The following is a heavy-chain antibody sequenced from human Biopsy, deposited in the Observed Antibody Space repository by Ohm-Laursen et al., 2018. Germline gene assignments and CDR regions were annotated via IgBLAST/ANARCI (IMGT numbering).Heavy chain of an antibody. CDR2: IYPGGST. D-gene: IGHD3-22*01. J-gene: IGHJ3*01. V-gene: IGHV4-4*07. Sequence: SETLSLTWNVSGGDINNYYWSWIRQPAGKGLEWIGRIYPGGSTNYNPSLKSRVTMSVDTSKKQLSLRLRSVTAADTAMYYCASVVLGPTNDAFDLWGQGTMVPVSS. CDR3: ASVVLGPTNDAFDL. CDR1: GGDINNYY.